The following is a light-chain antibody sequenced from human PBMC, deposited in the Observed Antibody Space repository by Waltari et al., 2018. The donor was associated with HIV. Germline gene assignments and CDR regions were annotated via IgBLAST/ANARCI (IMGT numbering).Light chain of an antibody. CDR2: NNN. Sequence: QSVLTQPPSASGTPGQRVTISCSGRTSNIGSNPVNWYQQLPGTAPKLLIYNNNQRPSGVSDRFSGSKSGTSASLAISGLQSEDEADYYCAAWDDSLNAHVLFGGGTKLTVL. CDR1: TSNIGSNP. V-gene: IGLV1-44*01. J-gene: IGLJ2*01. CDR3: AAWDDSLNAHVL.